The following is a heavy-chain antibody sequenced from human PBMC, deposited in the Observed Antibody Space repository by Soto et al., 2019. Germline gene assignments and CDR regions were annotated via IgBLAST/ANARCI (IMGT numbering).Heavy chain of an antibody. D-gene: IGHD3-3*01. V-gene: IGHV3-23*01. Sequence: EVQLLESGGGLVQPGGSLRLSCAASGFTFSSYAMSWVRQAPGKGLEWVSAISGSGGSTYYADSVKGRFTISRDNSKNTLYLQMNRLRAEDTAVYYCAKDPYDFWSGYLGYWGQGTLVTVSS. CDR1: GFTFSSYA. CDR3: AKDPYDFWSGYLGY. J-gene: IGHJ4*02. CDR2: ISGSGGST.